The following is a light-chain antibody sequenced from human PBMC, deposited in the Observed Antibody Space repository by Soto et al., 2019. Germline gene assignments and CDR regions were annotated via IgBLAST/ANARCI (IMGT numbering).Light chain of an antibody. CDR1: QSISSW. CDR3: QQYNSYSPDT. Sequence: DIQMTQSPSTLSASVGDRVTITCRASQSISSWLAWYQQKPRKAPKLLIYKASSLESGVPSRFSGSGSGTEFTLTISSLQPDDFATYYCQQYNSYSPDTFGQGTKLEIK. CDR2: KAS. V-gene: IGKV1-5*03. J-gene: IGKJ2*01.